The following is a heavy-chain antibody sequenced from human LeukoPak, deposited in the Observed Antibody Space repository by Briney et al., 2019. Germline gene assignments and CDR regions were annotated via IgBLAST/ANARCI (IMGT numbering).Heavy chain of an antibody. D-gene: IGHD2-2*01. Sequence: PSETLSLTCTVSGGSITSYHWSWTRQPPGKGLEWIGYIYYSGSTNYNPSLKSRVTISVDTSKNQFSLKLSSVTAADTALYYCASSFCTSTSCYALDYWGQGTLVTVSS. CDR1: GGSITSYH. V-gene: IGHV4-59*01. CDR3: ASSFCTSTSCYALDY. J-gene: IGHJ4*02. CDR2: IYYSGST.